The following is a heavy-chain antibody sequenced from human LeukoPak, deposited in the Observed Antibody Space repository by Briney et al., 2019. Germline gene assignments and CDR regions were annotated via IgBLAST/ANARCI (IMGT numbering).Heavy chain of an antibody. CDR1: GHTFSRSY. CDR2: INPSGTWT. CDR3: AKGFKLRYFDWLTGGGAFDI. Sequence: ASVKVSCKASGHTFSRSYMHWVRQAPGQGLEWMGVINPSGTWTSYAQKFRGRITMTRDMSTSTDYMELRSLGFEDTAVYYCAKGFKLRYFDWLTGGGAFDIWGQGTMVTVSS. V-gene: IGHV1-46*01. D-gene: IGHD3-9*01. J-gene: IGHJ3*02.